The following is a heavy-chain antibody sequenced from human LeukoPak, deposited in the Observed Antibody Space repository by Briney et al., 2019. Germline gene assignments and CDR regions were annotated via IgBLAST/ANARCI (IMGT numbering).Heavy chain of an antibody. V-gene: IGHV3-48*02. CDR2: ISSSSSTI. CDR3: AREDYYDSSGYSDFDY. CDR1: GFTFSSFS. J-gene: IGHJ4*02. Sequence: GGSLRLSCAASGFTFSSFSMNWVRQAPGKGLEWVSYISSSSSTIYYADSVKGRFTISRDNAKNSLYLQMNSLRDEDTAVYYCAREDYYDSSGYSDFDYWGQGTLVTVSS. D-gene: IGHD3-22*01.